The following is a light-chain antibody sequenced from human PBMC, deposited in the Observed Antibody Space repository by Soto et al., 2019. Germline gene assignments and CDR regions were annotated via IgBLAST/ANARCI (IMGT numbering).Light chain of an antibody. Sequence: DIQMTQSPPSLSASVGDRVSMTCQASQDIANRLNWYQQKPGKAPKLLIYDASNLDAGVRSRFSASGSGTDFTFAITNLQPEDIATYFCQQYDDLPQVTFGPGTKVD. V-gene: IGKV1-33*01. J-gene: IGKJ3*01. CDR3: QQYDDLPQVT. CDR1: QDIANR. CDR2: DAS.